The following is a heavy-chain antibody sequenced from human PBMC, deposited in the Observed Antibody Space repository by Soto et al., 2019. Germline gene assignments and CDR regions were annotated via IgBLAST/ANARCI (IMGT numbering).Heavy chain of an antibody. V-gene: IGHV3-15*01. CDR3: TTDGSSIAAWVRNDPFER. CDR1: GLGASHDL. J-gene: IGHJ3*02. CDR2: IKSKTDVGTT. Sequence: PVGSPRLSRGTSGLGASHDLLSRVRQTTATGVEWVGRIKSKTDVGTTDYAAPVKGRFTISRDDSKNTLYLQMNSLKTEDTAVYYCTTDGSSIAAWVRNDPFERWRQGT. D-gene: IGHD6-6*01.